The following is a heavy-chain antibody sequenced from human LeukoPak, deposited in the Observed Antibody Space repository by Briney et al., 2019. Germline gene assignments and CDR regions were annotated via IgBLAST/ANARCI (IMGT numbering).Heavy chain of an antibody. J-gene: IGHJ6*02. CDR1: GGSISSSSYY. D-gene: IGHD4-23*01. CDR2: IYYSGST. CDR3: ARDRGGNFEFGMDV. Sequence: PSETLSLTCTVSGGSISSSSYYWGWIRQPPGKGLEWIGSIYYSGSTYYNPSLKSRVTISVDTSKNQFSLKLSSVTAADTAVYYCARDRGGNFEFGMDVWGQGTTVTVSS. V-gene: IGHV4-39*07.